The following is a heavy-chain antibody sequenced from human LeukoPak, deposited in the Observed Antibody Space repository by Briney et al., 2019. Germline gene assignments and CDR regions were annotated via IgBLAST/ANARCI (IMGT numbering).Heavy chain of an antibody. D-gene: IGHD2-21*02. V-gene: IGHV3-30*03. CDR1: GFTFSSYG. CDR3: ARDANCGGDCSILIYYYYYMDV. Sequence: PGGSLRLSCAASGFTFSSYGMHWVRQAPGKGLEWVAVISYDGSNKYYADSVKGRFTISRDNAKNSLYLQMNSLRAEDTAVYYCARDANCGGDCSILIYYYYYMDVWGKGTTVTVSS. CDR2: ISYDGSNK. J-gene: IGHJ6*03.